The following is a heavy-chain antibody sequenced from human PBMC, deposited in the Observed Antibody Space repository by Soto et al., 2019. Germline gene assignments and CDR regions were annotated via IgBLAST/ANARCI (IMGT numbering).Heavy chain of an antibody. J-gene: IGHJ4*02. Sequence: EVQLVESGGGLVQPGGSLRLSCAASGFTYSSYWMHWVRQAPGKGLVWVSRINSDGSSTTYADSVKGRFTISRDNAKNTLYLQMNRLRAEDTAIYYCARGEMAPIWPFGYWGQGTLVTVSS. CDR1: GFTYSSYW. CDR3: ARGEMAPIWPFGY. V-gene: IGHV3-74*01. D-gene: IGHD2-21*01. CDR2: INSDGSST.